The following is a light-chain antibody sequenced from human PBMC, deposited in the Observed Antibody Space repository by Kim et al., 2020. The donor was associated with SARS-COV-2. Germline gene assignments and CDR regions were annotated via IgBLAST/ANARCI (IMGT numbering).Light chain of an antibody. CDR3: SSYAGSDNYV. J-gene: IGLJ1*01. V-gene: IGLV2-8*01. Sequence: QSALTQPPSASGSHGQSVTISCTGTISDVGGYNYVSWYQQHPGKAPKLMIYEVSKRPSGVPDRFSGSKSGNTASLTVSGLQAEDEADYYCSSYAGSDNYVFGTGTKSPS. CDR2: EVS. CDR1: ISDVGGYNY.